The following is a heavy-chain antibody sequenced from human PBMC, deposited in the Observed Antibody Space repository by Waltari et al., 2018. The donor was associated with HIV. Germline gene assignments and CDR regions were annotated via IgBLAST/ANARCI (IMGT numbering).Heavy chain of an antibody. J-gene: IGHJ5*02. CDR1: GYTYPGYY. CDR3: SRGGVILTGYYPSGVS. CDR2: MNADSGGT. D-gene: IGHD3-9*01. Sequence: HVLRVPSAPEVKKPGASVKVPCKASGYTYPGYYIHWVRQAPGQGLEWMGWMNADSGGTHFSQKVQGRVTMTRDKSSSTAYLEVRSLTSDDTALYWCSRGGVILTGYYPSGVSWGQGTLVTVSS. V-gene: IGHV1-2*02.